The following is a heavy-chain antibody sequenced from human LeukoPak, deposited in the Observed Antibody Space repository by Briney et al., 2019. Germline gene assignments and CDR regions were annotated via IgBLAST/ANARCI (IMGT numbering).Heavy chain of an antibody. CDR3: ARAHGGDQVPGILDY. D-gene: IGHD4-23*01. Sequence: SETLSLTCTVSGGSISSYYWSWIRQPPGKGLEWIWYIYYSGSANYNASLKSRVTISVDTSKNQFPLKLSSVTAADTAVYYCARAHGGDQVPGILDYWGQGTLVTVSS. V-gene: IGHV4-59*01. J-gene: IGHJ4*02. CDR1: GGSISSYY. CDR2: IYYSGSA.